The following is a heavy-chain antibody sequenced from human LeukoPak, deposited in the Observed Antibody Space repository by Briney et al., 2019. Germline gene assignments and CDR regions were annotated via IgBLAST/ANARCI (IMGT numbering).Heavy chain of an antibody. V-gene: IGHV3-9*03. D-gene: IGHD3-3*01. CDR1: GFTFSYYW. CDR3: AKGLTRFLEWLLTGDAFDI. Sequence: GGSLRLSCAASGFTFSYYWMHWVRQAPGEGLEWVSGISWNSGSIGYADSVRGRFTISRDNAKNSLYLQMNSLRAEDMALYYCAKGLTRFLEWLLTGDAFDIWGQGTMVTVSS. J-gene: IGHJ3*02. CDR2: ISWNSGSI.